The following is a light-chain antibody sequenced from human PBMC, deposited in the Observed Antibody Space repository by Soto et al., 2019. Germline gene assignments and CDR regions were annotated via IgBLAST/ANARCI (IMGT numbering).Light chain of an antibody. Sequence: QSALTQPPSASGSPGQSVTISCTGTSSDVGGYNYVSWYQQHPGKAPKLMIYEVSKRPSGIPDRFSASKSGNTASLTVSGLQTEDEADYYCSSYALGNNFVLGTGTKVTVL. J-gene: IGLJ1*01. CDR1: SSDVGGYNY. CDR2: EVS. V-gene: IGLV2-8*01. CDR3: SSYALGNNFV.